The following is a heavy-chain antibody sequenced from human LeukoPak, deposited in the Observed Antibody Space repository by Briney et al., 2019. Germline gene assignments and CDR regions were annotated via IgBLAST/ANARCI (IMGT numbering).Heavy chain of an antibody. V-gene: IGHV1-69*05. CDR1: GGTFSSYA. D-gene: IGHD3-22*01. J-gene: IGHJ4*02. Sequence: SVKVSCKASGGTFSSYAISWVRQAPGQGLEWMGRIIPIFGTANYAQKFQGRVTITTDESTSTAYVELSSLRSEDTAVYYCAASPTHDSSGYYYETSIDYWGQGTLVTVSS. CDR3: AASPTHDSSGYYYETSIDY. CDR2: IIPIFGTA.